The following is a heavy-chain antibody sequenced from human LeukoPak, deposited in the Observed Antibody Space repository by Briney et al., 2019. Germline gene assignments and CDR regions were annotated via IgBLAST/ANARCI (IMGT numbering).Heavy chain of an antibody. D-gene: IGHD1-1*01. CDR1: GFTFSLYS. Sequence: GGSLRLSCAASGFTFSLYSMNWVRQAPGKGLEWLSYISSRSTIYYADSVKGRFTISSDNAKNTLYLQMNSLRDEDTALYYCARTNNDLNFDYWGQGTLVTVSS. J-gene: IGHJ4*02. CDR2: ISSRSTI. CDR3: ARTNNDLNFDY. V-gene: IGHV3-48*02.